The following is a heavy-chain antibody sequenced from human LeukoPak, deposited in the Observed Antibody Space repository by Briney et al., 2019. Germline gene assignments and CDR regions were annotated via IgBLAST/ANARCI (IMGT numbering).Heavy chain of an antibody. J-gene: IGHJ4*02. CDR3: TTYYYDSSGYPERYFDY. V-gene: IGHV3-15*01. D-gene: IGHD3-22*01. CDR2: IKSKTDGGTT. Sequence: GGSLRLSCAASGFTFSSYEMNWVRQAPGKGLEWVGRIKSKTDGGTTDYAAPVKGRFTISRDDSKNTLYLQMNSLKTEDTAVYYCTTYYYDSSGYPERYFDYWGQGTLVTVSS. CDR1: GFTFSSYE.